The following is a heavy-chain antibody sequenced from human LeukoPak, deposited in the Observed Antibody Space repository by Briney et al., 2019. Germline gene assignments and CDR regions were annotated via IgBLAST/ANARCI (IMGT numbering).Heavy chain of an antibody. Sequence: PGGSLRLSCAASGFTFSNYAMNWVRQAPGKGLVWVSRINGDGGSTIYADSVKGRFTISRDNAKNTLYLQMNSLRAEDTAVYYCASIHDYGDYGPRGVWGQGTTVTVSS. CDR2: INGDGGST. CDR1: GFTFSNYA. V-gene: IGHV3-74*01. CDR3: ASIHDYGDYGPRGV. J-gene: IGHJ6*02. D-gene: IGHD4-17*01.